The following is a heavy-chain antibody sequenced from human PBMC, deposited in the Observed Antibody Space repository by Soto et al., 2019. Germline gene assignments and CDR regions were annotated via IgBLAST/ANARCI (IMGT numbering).Heavy chain of an antibody. CDR1: GGSISSYY. D-gene: IGHD2-15*01. J-gene: IGHJ6*02. CDR2: IYYSGST. V-gene: IGHV4-59*01. Sequence: TLSLTCTVSGGSISSYYWSWIRQPPGKGLEWIGYIYYSGSTNYNPSLKSRVTISVDTSKNQFSLKLSSVTAADTAVYYCARDLSVASPVGMGVWGQGTTVTVSS. CDR3: ARDLSVASPVGMGV.